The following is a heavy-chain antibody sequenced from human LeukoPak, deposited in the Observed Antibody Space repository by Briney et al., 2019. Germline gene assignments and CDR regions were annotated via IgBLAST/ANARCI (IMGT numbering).Heavy chain of an antibody. J-gene: IGHJ4*02. V-gene: IGHV3-7*01. CDR1: GFTFSSYC. CDR3: AKDHYWSIDY. D-gene: IGHD3-3*01. Sequence: GGSLRLSCAASGFTFSSYCMSWVRQAPGKGLEWVANINKDESEKYYVDSVKGRFTISRDNSKNTLYLQMNSLRAEDTGVYYCAKDHYWSIDYWGRGTLVTVSS. CDR2: INKDESEK.